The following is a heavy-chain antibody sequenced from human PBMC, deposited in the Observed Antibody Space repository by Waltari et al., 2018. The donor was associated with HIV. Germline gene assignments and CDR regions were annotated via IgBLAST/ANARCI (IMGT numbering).Heavy chain of an antibody. CDR1: GFTLSSYG. Sequence: QVQLVESGGGVVQPGRSLRLSCATSGFTLSSYGMHWVRQAPGKGLGGVTVIWDDGSKKYYADSVKGRFTISRDNSKNTLYLQMNSLRIEDTAVYYCARKYSSSWGAPFDYWGQGTLVTVSS. CDR2: IWDDGSKK. D-gene: IGHD6-13*01. V-gene: IGHV3-33*01. J-gene: IGHJ4*02. CDR3: ARKYSSSWGAPFDY.